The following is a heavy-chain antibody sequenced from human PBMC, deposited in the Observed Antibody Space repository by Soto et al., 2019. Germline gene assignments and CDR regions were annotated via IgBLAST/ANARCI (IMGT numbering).Heavy chain of an antibody. J-gene: IGHJ6*02. CDR1: GFSLNTAGLG. Sequence: QITLKESGPTLVKPTQTLTLTCTFSGFSLNTAGLGVGWIRQPPGKALEWLALIYWDGDKRYSQSLQSRLSISKDSSNDPVVLTMTNMDPVDTATYYCVHSRWDGDCLRSYSSHYYYGMDVWGQGNTVAVSS. CDR2: IYWDGDK. D-gene: IGHD2-21*02. V-gene: IGHV2-5*02. CDR3: VHSRWDGDCLRSYSSHYYYGMDV.